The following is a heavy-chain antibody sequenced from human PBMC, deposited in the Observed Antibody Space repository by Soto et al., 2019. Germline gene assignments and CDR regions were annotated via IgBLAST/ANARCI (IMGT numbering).Heavy chain of an antibody. Sequence: PGGSLRLSCAASGFTFSSYSMNWVRQAPGKGLEWVSSISSSSSYIYYADSVKGRFTISRDNAKNSLYLQMNSLRAEDTAVYYCATLKGSSSWYPLDYWGQGTLVTVSS. CDR1: GFTFSSYS. CDR2: ISSSSSYI. V-gene: IGHV3-21*01. D-gene: IGHD6-13*01. CDR3: ATLKGSSSWYPLDY. J-gene: IGHJ4*02.